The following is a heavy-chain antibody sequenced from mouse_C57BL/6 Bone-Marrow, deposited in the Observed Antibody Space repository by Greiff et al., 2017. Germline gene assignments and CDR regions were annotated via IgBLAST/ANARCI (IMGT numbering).Heavy chain of an antibody. Sequence: VQLVESGAELVRPGTSVKMSCKASGYTFTNYWIGWAKQRPGHGLEWIGDIYPGGGYTNYNEKFKGKATLTADKSSSTAYMQFSSLTSEDSAIYYCARSGFDWYFEVWGTGTTVTVSS. J-gene: IGHJ1*03. CDR3: ARSGFDWYFEV. D-gene: IGHD3-1*01. V-gene: IGHV1-63*01. CDR1: GYTFTNYW. CDR2: IYPGGGYT.